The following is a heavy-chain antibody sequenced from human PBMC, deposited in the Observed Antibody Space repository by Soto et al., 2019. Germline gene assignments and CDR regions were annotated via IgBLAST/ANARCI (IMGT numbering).Heavy chain of an antibody. CDR1: GFRFSDHY. V-gene: IGHV3-11*01. D-gene: IGHD3-10*01. CDR2: ISGDATTT. Sequence: QVQLVESGGGLVEPGGSLRLSCAASGFRFSDHYMTWIRQAPGKGLEWVSKISGDATTTYYADSVKGRFIVSRDNAKNSVYLQMNSLRAEDTAVYYCASDPYYYASGFWGQGTLVTVSS. J-gene: IGHJ4*02. CDR3: ASDPYYYASGF.